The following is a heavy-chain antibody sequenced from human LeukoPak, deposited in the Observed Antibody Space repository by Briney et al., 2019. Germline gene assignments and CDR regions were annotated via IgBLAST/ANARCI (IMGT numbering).Heavy chain of an antibody. CDR1: GFTFSSYW. CDR2: INSDGSST. CDR3: ARGSNGDFWSGYYTGTFGY. J-gene: IGHJ4*02. Sequence: PGGSLRLSCAASGFTFSSYWMHWVRHAPGKGLVWVSRINSDGSSTSYADSVKGRFTISRDNAKNTLYLQMNSLRAEDTAVYYCARGSNGDFWSGYYTGTFGYWGQGTLVTVSS. D-gene: IGHD3-3*01. V-gene: IGHV3-74*01.